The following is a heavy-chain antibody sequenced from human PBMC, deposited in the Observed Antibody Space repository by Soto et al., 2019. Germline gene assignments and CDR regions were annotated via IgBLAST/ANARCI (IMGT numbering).Heavy chain of an antibody. CDR3: AKDDSSGYYTLFDY. CDR2: ISGSGGST. CDR1: VFTFSSYA. D-gene: IGHD3-22*01. J-gene: IGHJ4*02. V-gene: IGHV3-23*01. Sequence: GGSLRLSCAASVFTFSSYAMSWVRQAPGKGLEWVSAISGSGGSTYYADSVKGRFTISRDNSKNTLYLQMNSLRAEDTAVYYCAKDDSSGYYTLFDYWGQGTLVTVSS.